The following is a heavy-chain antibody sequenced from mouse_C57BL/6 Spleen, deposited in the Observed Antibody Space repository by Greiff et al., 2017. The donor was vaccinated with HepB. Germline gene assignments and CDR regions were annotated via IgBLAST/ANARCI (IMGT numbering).Heavy chain of an antibody. V-gene: IGHV5-17*01. Sequence: EVMLVESGGGLVKPGGSLKLSCAASGFTFSDYGMHWVRQAPEKGLEWVAYISSGSSTIYYADTVKGRFTIARGNAKNTLFLQMTSLRSEDTAMYYCARGDYYAMDYWGQGTSVTVSS. CDR3: ARGDYYAMDY. CDR1: GFTFSDYG. D-gene: IGHD3-3*01. CDR2: ISSGSSTI. J-gene: IGHJ4*01.